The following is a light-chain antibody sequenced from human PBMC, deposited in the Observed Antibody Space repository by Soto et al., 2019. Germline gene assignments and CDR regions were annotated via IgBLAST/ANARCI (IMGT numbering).Light chain of an antibody. Sequence: QSALTQPASVSGSPGQSITISCTGTISDIGGYNFISWYQHHPGKAPKLVIYDVNNRPSGISYRFSGSKSGNTASLTISGLQAEDEADYYCASYAGSSNVFGTGTKVTVL. CDR1: ISDIGGYNF. V-gene: IGLV2-14*01. CDR3: ASYAGSSNV. CDR2: DVN. J-gene: IGLJ1*01.